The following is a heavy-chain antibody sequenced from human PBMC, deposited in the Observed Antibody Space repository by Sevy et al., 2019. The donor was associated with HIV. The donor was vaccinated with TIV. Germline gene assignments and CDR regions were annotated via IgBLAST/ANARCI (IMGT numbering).Heavy chain of an antibody. J-gene: IGHJ4*02. CDR3: VRAIAPPDSH. Sequence: GGSLRLSCTASGFTLYTYWMLWVRQAPGKGLEWVANINQAGSTTYYADSVKGRFTISRDNAKNSLFLHMNSLRAEDTALYYCVRAIAPPDSHWGQGTLVTVSS. V-gene: IGHV3-7*01. CDR1: GFTLYTYW. D-gene: IGHD6-13*01. CDR2: INQAGSTT.